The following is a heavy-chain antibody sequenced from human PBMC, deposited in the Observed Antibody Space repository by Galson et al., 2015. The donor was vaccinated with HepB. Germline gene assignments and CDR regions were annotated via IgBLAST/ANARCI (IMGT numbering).Heavy chain of an antibody. Sequence: CAISGDSVSSNSAAWNWIRQSPSRGLEWLGRTYYRSKWYNDYAVSVKSRITINPDTSKNQFSLQLNSVTPEDTAVYYCARVHYYDTSGYYGAFDIWGQGTMVTVSS. V-gene: IGHV6-1*01. CDR3: ARVHYYDTSGYYGAFDI. J-gene: IGHJ3*02. CDR2: TYYRSKWYN. D-gene: IGHD3-22*01. CDR1: GDSVSSNSAA.